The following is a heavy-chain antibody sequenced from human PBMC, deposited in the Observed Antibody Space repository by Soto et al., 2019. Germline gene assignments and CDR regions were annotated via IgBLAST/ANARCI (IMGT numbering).Heavy chain of an antibody. Sequence: SETLSLTCTVSGGSISSYYWSWIRQPPGKGLEWIGYIYYSGSTNYNPSLKSRVTISVDTSKNQFSLKLSSVTAADTSVYYCARRDSSGWYYFDYWGQGTLVTVSS. V-gene: IGHV4-59*08. D-gene: IGHD6-19*01. J-gene: IGHJ4*02. CDR2: IYYSGST. CDR1: GGSISSYY. CDR3: ARRDSSGWYYFDY.